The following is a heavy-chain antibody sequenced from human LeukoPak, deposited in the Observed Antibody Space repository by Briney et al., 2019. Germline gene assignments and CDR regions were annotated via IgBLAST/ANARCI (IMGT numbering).Heavy chain of an antibody. CDR3: ARADWGTASVNWNYGYDY. V-gene: IGHV1-18*01. J-gene: IGHJ4*02. CDR1: GGTFSSYA. D-gene: IGHD1-7*01. Sequence: ASVKVSCKASGGTFSSYAISWVRQAPGQGLEWMGWISAYNGNTNYAQKLQGRVTTTTDTSTSTAYMELRSLRSDDTAVYYCARADWGTASVNWNYGYDYWGQGTLVTVSS. CDR2: ISAYNGNT.